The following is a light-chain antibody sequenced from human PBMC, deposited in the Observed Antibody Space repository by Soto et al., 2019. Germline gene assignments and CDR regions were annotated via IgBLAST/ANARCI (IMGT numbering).Light chain of an antibody. CDR1: QSVNSN. J-gene: IGKJ4*01. CDR3: QQYSFWPPLT. Sequence: EIVLTQSPATLSLSPGERATLSCRASQSVNSNLAWYQQKPGQAPRLLISDASTRATGFPARFSGSGSGTEFTLTISSLQSEDSAIYYCQQYSFWPPLTFGGGTKVEIK. V-gene: IGKV3D-15*01. CDR2: DAS.